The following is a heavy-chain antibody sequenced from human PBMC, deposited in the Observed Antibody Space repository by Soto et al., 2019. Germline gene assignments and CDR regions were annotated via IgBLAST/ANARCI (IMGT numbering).Heavy chain of an antibody. CDR2: ISATGTTT. D-gene: IGHD6-13*01. CDR1: EFSFSSYA. Sequence: EVQLMESGGGLVQPGGSLRLSCAASEFSFSSYALNWVRQAPGKGLEWVSAISATGTTTYYADSVKGRFTISRDNSKRTLFLPMDSLGTEDTAVYYCAHYRSPFDYWGQGTLVTVYS. CDR3: AHYRSPFDY. J-gene: IGHJ4*02. V-gene: IGHV3-23*01.